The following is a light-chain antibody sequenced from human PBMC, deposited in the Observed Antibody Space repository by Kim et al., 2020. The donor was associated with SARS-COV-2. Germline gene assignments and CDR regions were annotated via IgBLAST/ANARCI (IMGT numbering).Light chain of an antibody. J-gene: IGLJ3*02. CDR3: SSCTTSSTWV. CDR2: DVT. Sequence: QSALTQPASVSGSPGQSITISCTGTISDVGDSKYVSWFQQHPGIAPKVMIYDVTKRTSGVSDRFSGSKSGNTASLTISGLQAEDEADYYCSSCTTSSTWVFGGGTQLTVL. V-gene: IGLV2-14*01. CDR1: ISDVGDSKY.